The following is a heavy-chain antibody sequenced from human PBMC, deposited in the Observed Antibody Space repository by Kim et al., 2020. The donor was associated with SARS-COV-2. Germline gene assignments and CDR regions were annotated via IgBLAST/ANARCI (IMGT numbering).Heavy chain of an antibody. D-gene: IGHD6-19*01. V-gene: IGHV1-3*01. CDR1: GYTFTDYH. CDR2: INGGRGET. CDR3: VRVAVTGTGYFQH. Sequence: ASVKVSCKASGYTFTDYHLHWLRQAPGQRLEWMGCINGGRGETKYSQKFQGRVMFTRDTSASTVYMDLSSLRSEDTAIFYCVRVAVTGTGYFQHWGQGTLVTVSS. J-gene: IGHJ1*01.